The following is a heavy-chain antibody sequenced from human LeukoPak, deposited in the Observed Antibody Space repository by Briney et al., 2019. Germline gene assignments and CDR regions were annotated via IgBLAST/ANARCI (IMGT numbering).Heavy chain of an antibody. CDR1: GGSISSYY. J-gene: IGHJ4*02. CDR2: TYYSGST. CDR3: ARQEGLYSSGWYGELDY. D-gene: IGHD6-19*01. Sequence: PSETLSLTCTVSGGSISSYYWSWIRQPPGKGLEWIGYTYYSGSTNYNPSLKSRVTISVDTSKNQFSLKLSSVTAADTAVYYCARQEGLYSSGWYGELDYWGQGTLVTVSS. V-gene: IGHV4-59*01.